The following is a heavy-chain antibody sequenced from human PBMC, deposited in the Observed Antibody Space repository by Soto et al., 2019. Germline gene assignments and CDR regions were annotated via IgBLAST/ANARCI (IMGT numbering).Heavy chain of an antibody. D-gene: IGHD3-10*01. CDR2: IIPILGIA. V-gene: IGHV1-69*02. J-gene: IGHJ5*02. CDR3: ARVGGSGSPFDP. CDR1: GGTFSSYT. Sequence: QVQLVQSGAEVKKPGSSVKVSCKASGGTFSSYTISWVRQAPGQGLEWMGRIIPILGIANYAQKFQGRVTITADNSTSTAYMERSSLRSEDTAVYYCARVGGSGSPFDPWGQGTLVTVSS.